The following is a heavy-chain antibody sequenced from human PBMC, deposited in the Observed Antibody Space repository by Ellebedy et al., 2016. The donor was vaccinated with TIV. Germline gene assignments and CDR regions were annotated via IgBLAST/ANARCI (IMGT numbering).Heavy chain of an antibody. D-gene: IGHD2-15*01. J-gene: IGHJ4*02. CDR3: ATSPSPHCSGGSCYSKLPDY. CDR2: INPKSGDT. V-gene: IGHV1-2*04. Sequence: ASVKVSCKASGYTFTSYYMHWVRQAPGQGLEWMGWINPKSGDTNYAQKFQGWVTMTRDTSISTAYMELSSLRSEDTAVYYCATSPSPHCSGGSCYSKLPDYWGQGTLVTVSS. CDR1: GYTFTSYY.